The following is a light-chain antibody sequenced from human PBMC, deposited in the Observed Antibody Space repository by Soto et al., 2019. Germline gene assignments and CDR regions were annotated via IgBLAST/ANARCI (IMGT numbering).Light chain of an antibody. V-gene: IGLV1-51*01. J-gene: IGLJ1*01. CDR2: GND. Sequence: QSVLAQPPSVSAAPGQRITVSCSGTNSNIGNNFVSWYQQLPGTAPKLLVFGNDKRPSGIPDRFSGSKSATSATLVISGLQTGDEADYYCGAWDSSLSAYVFGTGTKLTVL. CDR3: GAWDSSLSAYV. CDR1: NSNIGNNF.